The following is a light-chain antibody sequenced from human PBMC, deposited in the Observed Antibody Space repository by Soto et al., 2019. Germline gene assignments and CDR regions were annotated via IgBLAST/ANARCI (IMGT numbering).Light chain of an antibody. CDR2: EVS. CDR3: SSYAGSNIWV. CDR1: SSDVGAYNY. Sequence: QSVLTQPPSASGSPGQSVTISCTGSSSDVGAYNYVSWYQQYPGKAPKLIIYEVSKRPSGVPDRFSGSKSGKAASLTVSGLQPEDEADYYCSSYAGSNIWVFGGGTKLTVL. J-gene: IGLJ3*02. V-gene: IGLV2-8*01.